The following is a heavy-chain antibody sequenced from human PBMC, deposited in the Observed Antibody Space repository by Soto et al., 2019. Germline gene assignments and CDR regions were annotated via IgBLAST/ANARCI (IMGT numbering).Heavy chain of an antibody. J-gene: IGHJ4*02. V-gene: IGHV4-4*07. CDR3: AKGWDVKYFDH. CDR2: IFSSGRT. D-gene: IGHD1-26*01. CDR1: GASLLSSY. Sequence: VQLQESGPGLVKPSETLSLSCDVSGASLLSSYWSWVRQPAGKGLEWIGHIFSSGRTSYKPSLKSRVTMSIDTPNNKFSLSLNSVTAADTAVYYCAKGWDVKYFDHWGQGARVTVSS.